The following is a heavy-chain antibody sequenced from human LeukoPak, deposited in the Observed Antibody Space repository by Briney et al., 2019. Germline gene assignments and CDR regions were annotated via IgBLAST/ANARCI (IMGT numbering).Heavy chain of an antibody. Sequence: ASVKVSCKAPGGTFSSYAISWVRQAPGQGLEWMGGIIPIFGTANYAQKFQGRVTITADESTSTAYMELSSLRSEDTAVYYCARDPLSDGGYSEDGYFQHWGQGTLVTVSS. D-gene: IGHD5-12*01. CDR2: IIPIFGTA. CDR3: ARDPLSDGGYSEDGYFQH. J-gene: IGHJ1*01. V-gene: IGHV1-69*13. CDR1: GGTFSSYA.